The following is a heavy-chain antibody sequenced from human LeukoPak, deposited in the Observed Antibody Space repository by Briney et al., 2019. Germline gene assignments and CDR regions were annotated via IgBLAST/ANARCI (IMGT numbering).Heavy chain of an antibody. D-gene: IGHD5-12*01. V-gene: IGHV3-7*01. J-gene: IGHJ4*02. CDR1: GFTFNSYW. Sequence: GGSLRLSCAASGFTFNSYWMSRVRQAPGKGLEWVANVQQEGSEKYYVDSVKGRFTISRDNAKNSVYLQMNRLRAEDTAVYYCATTLNVATAGYFWGQGTLVTVSS. CDR2: VQQEGSEK. CDR3: ATTLNVATAGYF.